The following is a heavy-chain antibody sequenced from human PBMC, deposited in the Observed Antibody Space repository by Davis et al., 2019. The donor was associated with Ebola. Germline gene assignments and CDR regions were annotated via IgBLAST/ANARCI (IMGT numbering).Heavy chain of an antibody. CDR2: IYPGDSAT. V-gene: IGHV5-51*01. J-gene: IGHJ6*04. Sequence: GESLKISCKGSGYSFTSYWIGWLRQMPGKGLEWMGIIYPGDSATRYSPSFQGQVNISADKSISTAYLQWSSLKASDTAMYYCAVSVAARGDYYGMDVWGKGTTVTVSS. CDR3: AVSVAARGDYYGMDV. CDR1: GYSFTSYW. D-gene: IGHD2-15*01.